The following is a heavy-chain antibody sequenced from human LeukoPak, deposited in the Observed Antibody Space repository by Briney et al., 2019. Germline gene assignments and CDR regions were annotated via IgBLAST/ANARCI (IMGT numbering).Heavy chain of an antibody. J-gene: IGHJ6*02. CDR3: ARVPYLIAVAGSYGTDV. CDR1: GYTFTSYG. V-gene: IGHV1-18*01. D-gene: IGHD6-19*01. CDR2: ISAYNGNT. Sequence: ASVKVSCKASGYTFTSYGISWVRQAPGQGLEWMGWISAYNGNTNYAQKLQGRVTMTTDTSTSTAYMELRSLRSDDTAVYYCARVPYLIAVAGSYGTDVWGQGTTVTVSS.